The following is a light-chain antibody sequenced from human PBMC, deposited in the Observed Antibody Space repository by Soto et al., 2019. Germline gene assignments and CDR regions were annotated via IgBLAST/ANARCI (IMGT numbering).Light chain of an antibody. CDR1: QSINSY. J-gene: IGKJ1*01. CDR3: QQSYSTTWT. Sequence: DIQMTQSPSSLSASVGDRVTITCRASQSINSYLNWYQQKPGKAPKLLIYGASTLQSGVPSRFSGSGSGTDFTLTISSLQPEDCATYYCQQSYSTTWTFGQGTKVEI. CDR2: GAS. V-gene: IGKV1-39*01.